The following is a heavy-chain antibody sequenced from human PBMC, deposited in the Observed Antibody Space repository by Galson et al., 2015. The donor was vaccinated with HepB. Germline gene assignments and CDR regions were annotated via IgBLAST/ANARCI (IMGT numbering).Heavy chain of an antibody. CDR1: GFTFSTYV. CDR2: ISNDGSNK. V-gene: IGHV3-30-3*01. J-gene: IGHJ4*02. Sequence: SLRLSCAASGFTFSTYVMHWVRQAPGKGLEWVAVISNDGSNKDYADSVKGRFTVSRDNSKSTLYLQMNTLRDEDTAVYRCAIWAGVASGWYGAFDYWGQGTLVTVSS. CDR3: AIWAGVASGWYGAFDY. D-gene: IGHD6-19*01.